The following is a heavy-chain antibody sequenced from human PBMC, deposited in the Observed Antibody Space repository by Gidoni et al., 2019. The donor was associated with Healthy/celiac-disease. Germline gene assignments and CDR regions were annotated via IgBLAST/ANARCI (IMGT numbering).Heavy chain of an antibody. CDR1: GGTFSSYT. D-gene: IGHD1-26*01. CDR3: AGDHLSGYYFDY. CDR2: IIPILGIA. J-gene: IGHJ4*02. V-gene: IGHV1-69*08. Sequence: QVQLVQSGAEVKKPGSSVKVSCKASGGTFSSYTISWVRQAPGQGLEWMGRIIPILGIANYAQKFQGRVTITADKSTSTAYMELSSLRSEDTAVYYCAGDHLSGYYFDYWGQGTLVTVSS.